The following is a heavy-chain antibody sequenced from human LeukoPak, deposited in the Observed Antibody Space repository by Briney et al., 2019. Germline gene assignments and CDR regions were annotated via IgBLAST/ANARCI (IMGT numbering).Heavy chain of an antibody. J-gene: IGHJ4*02. Sequence: PSETLSLTCAVSGYSISCGYYWGWIRQPPEKGLEWIGIIYHSGNTYFNPSLKSRVTISVDTSKNQFSLKLSSVTAADTAVYYCARLAGPYSTSRAKYYFDYWGQGTLVTVSS. CDR3: ARLAGPYSTSRAKYYFDY. D-gene: IGHD6-13*01. CDR1: GYSISCGYY. CDR2: IYHSGNT. V-gene: IGHV4-38-2*01.